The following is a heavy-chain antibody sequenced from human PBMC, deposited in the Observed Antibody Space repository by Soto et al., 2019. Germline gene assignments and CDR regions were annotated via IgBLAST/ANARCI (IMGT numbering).Heavy chain of an antibody. CDR1: CSTFTSYG. CDR2: ISAYNGNT. D-gene: IGHD6-19*01. V-gene: IGHV1-18*04. Sequence: VASVEVSCQASCSTFTSYGISWVGQAPGQGLEWMGWISAYNGNTNYAQKLQGRVTMTTDTSTSTAYMELRSLRSDDTAVYYCARDRGYSSGWYFDYWGQGTLVTVSS. J-gene: IGHJ4*02. CDR3: ARDRGYSSGWYFDY.